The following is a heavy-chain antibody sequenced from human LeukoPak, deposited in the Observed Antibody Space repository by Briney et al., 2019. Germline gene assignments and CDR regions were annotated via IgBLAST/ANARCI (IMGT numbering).Heavy chain of an antibody. CDR2: INHSGST. Sequence: PSETLSLTCAVYGGSFSGYYWSWIRQPPGKGLEWIGEINHSGSTSYSPSLKSRVTMSVDTSKNQFSLKLNSVTAADTAVYYCARARGTEAIDSWGQGTLVTVSS. V-gene: IGHV4-34*01. D-gene: IGHD6-25*01. CDR1: GGSFSGYY. J-gene: IGHJ4*02. CDR3: ARARGTEAIDS.